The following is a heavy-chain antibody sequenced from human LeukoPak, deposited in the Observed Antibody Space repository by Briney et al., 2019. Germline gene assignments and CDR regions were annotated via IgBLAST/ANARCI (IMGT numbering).Heavy chain of an antibody. CDR2: IYHSGST. CDR3: ARDGGSYYSVFDI. J-gene: IGHJ3*02. V-gene: IGHV4-38-2*02. Sequence: SETLSLTCTVSGYSISSGYYCGWIRQPPGKGLERIGSIYHSGSTYYNPSLKSRVTISVDTSKNQFSLKLSSVTAADTAVYYCARDGGSYYSVFDIWGQGTMVTVSS. D-gene: IGHD1-26*01. CDR1: GYSISSGYY.